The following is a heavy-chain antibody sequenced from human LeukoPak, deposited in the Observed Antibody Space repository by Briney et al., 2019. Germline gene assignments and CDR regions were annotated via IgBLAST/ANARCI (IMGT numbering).Heavy chain of an antibody. CDR3: ARGRYYDFWSGYYSGYYFDY. Sequence: SETLSLTCAVYGGSFSGYYWSWIRQPPGKGLEWIGEINHSGSTNYNPSRKSRVTISVDTSKNQFSLKLSSVTAADTAVYYCARGRYYDFWSGYYSGYYFDYWGQGTLVTVSS. D-gene: IGHD3-3*01. J-gene: IGHJ4*02. V-gene: IGHV4-34*01. CDR1: GGSFSGYY. CDR2: INHSGST.